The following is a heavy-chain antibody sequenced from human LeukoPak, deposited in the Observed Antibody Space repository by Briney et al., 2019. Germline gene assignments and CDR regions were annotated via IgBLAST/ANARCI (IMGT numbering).Heavy chain of an antibody. J-gene: IGHJ4*02. Sequence: PGGSLRLSCAASGFTFSSYGMHWVRQAPGKGLEWVAVISYDGSNKYYADSVKGRFTISRDNSKNTLYLQMNSLRAEDTAVFYCAKTIRGSSTSCYLDYWGQGTLVTVSS. V-gene: IGHV3-30*18. D-gene: IGHD2-2*01. CDR2: ISYDGSNK. CDR1: GFTFSSYG. CDR3: AKTIRGSSTSCYLDY.